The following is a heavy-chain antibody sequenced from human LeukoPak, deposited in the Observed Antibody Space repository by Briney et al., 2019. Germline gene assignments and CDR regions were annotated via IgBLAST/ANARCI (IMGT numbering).Heavy chain of an antibody. CDR2: IYSGGST. V-gene: IGHV3-66*01. CDR1: GFTVSSNY. D-gene: IGHD1-1*01. J-gene: IGHJ4*02. CDR3: ARGNWNADIDY. Sequence: GGSLRLSCAASGFTVSSNYMSWVRQAPGKGLEWVSVIYSGGSTYYADSVKGRFTISRDNSKNTLYLQMNSLRAEDTAVYYCARGNWNADIDYWGQGTLVTVSS.